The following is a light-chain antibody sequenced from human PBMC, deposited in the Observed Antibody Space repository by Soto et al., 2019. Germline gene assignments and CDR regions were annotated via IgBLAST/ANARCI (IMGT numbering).Light chain of an antibody. J-gene: IGKJ1*01. Sequence: EIVFAQSSGTLSFSPGERATLSCRASQSVSSSYLAWYQQKPGQAPRLLIYGASSRATGISDRISGSGSGTDFTLTISRLEPEDFAVYYCHHYGSSSWTFGQGTKVDI. CDR3: HHYGSSSWT. CDR2: GAS. CDR1: QSVSSSY. V-gene: IGKV3-20*01.